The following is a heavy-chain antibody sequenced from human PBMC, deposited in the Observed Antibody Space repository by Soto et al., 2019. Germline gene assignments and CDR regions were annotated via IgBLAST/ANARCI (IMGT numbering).Heavy chain of an antibody. CDR2: IYYSGST. V-gene: IGHV4-59*01. D-gene: IGHD2-2*03. CDR1: GGTISSYY. CDR3: ARQTGYCSSTSCYVYEIDY. Sequence: PSETLSLTCTVSGGTISSYYWSWIRQPPGKGLEWIGYIYYSGSTNYNPSLKSRVIISVDTSKTQFSLKLSSVTAADTAVYYCARQTGYCSSTSCYVYEIDYWGQGTLVTVSS. J-gene: IGHJ4*02.